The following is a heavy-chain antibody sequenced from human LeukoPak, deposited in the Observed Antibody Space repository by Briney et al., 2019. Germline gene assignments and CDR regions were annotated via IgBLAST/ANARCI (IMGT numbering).Heavy chain of an antibody. V-gene: IGHV3-30*03. CDR3: ASESGSYDDY. D-gene: IGHD1-26*01. J-gene: IGHJ4*02. CDR1: GFTFSSYG. Sequence: GGSLRLSCEASGFTFSSYGMHWVRQAPGKGLEWVAVISYDGSNKYYADSVKGRFTISRDNSKNTLYLQMNSLRAEDTAVYYCASESGSYDDYWGQGTLVTVSS. CDR2: ISYDGSNK.